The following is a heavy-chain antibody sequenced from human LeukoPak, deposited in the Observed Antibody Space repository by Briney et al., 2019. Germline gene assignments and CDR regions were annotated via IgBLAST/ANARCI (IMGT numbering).Heavy chain of an antibody. Sequence: GASVKVSCKASGYTFTGYYMHWVRQAPGQGLEWMGWINPNSGGTNYAQKFQGRVTMTRDTSISTAYMELSRLRSDDTAVYYCARLRVAAAAFWLDPWGQGTLVTVSS. CDR3: ARLRVAAAAFWLDP. D-gene: IGHD6-13*01. V-gene: IGHV1-2*02. CDR1: GYTFTGYY. J-gene: IGHJ5*02. CDR2: INPNSGGT.